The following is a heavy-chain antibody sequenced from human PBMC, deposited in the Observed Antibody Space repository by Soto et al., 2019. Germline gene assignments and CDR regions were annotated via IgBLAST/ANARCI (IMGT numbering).Heavy chain of an antibody. CDR3: ARDGYSYGYGYYYYGMDV. Sequence: PGGSLRLSCAASGFTFSSYSMNWVRQAPGKGLEWVSSISSSSSYIYYADSVKGRFTISRDNAKNSLYLQMNSLRAEDTAVYYCARDGYSYGYGYYYYGMDVWGQGTTVTVSS. CDR1: GFTFSSYS. V-gene: IGHV3-21*01. D-gene: IGHD5-18*01. CDR2: ISSSSSYI. J-gene: IGHJ6*02.